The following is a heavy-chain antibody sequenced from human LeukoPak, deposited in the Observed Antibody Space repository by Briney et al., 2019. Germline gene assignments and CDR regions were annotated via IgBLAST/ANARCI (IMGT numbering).Heavy chain of an antibody. CDR3: ARDSGWFGEPHPSGGSAGVYYYMDV. CDR1: GFTFSSYS. V-gene: IGHV3-21*01. J-gene: IGHJ6*03. Sequence: SGGSLRLSCAASGFTFSSYSMNWVRQAPGKGLEWVSSISSSSSYIYYADSVKGRFTISRDNAKNSLYLQMNSLRAEDTAVYYCARDSGWFGEPHPSGGSAGVYYYMDVWGKGTTVTVSS. CDR2: ISSSSSYI. D-gene: IGHD3-10*01.